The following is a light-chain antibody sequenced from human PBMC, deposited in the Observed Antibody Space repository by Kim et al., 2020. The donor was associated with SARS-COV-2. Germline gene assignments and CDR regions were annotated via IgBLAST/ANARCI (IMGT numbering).Light chain of an antibody. CDR1: SSLVGNYNY. CDR2: DVS. CDR3: TSYTGANTVV. V-gene: IGLV2-14*03. Sequence: QSALTQPASVSGSPGQSITISCTGTSSLVGNYNYVSWYQQHPDKAPKLIIYDVSYRPSGVSTLFSGSKSGNTASLTISGLQAADEADYYCTSYTGANTVVFGGGTKLTVL. J-gene: IGLJ2*01.